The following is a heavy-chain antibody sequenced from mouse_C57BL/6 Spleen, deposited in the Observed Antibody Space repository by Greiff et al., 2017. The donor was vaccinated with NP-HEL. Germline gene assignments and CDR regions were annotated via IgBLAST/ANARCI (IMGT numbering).Heavy chain of an antibody. CDR2: INPNYGTT. CDR3: ARKKAGLLQGGYWYFDV. J-gene: IGHJ1*03. V-gene: IGHV1-39*01. CDR1: GYSFTDYN. D-gene: IGHD2-3*01. Sequence: EVKLQESGPELVKPGASVKISCKASGYSFTDYNMNWVKQSNGKSLEWIGVINPNYGTTSYNQKFKGKATLTVDQSSSTAYMQLNSLTSEDSAVYYCARKKAGLLQGGYWYFDVWGTGTTVTVSS.